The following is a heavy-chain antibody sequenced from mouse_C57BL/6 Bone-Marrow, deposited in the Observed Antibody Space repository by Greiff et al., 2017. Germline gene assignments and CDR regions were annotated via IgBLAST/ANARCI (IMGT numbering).Heavy chain of an antibody. CDR1: GYTFTSYG. D-gene: IGHD1-1*01. J-gene: IGHJ4*01. Sequence: VQLQQSGAELARPGASVKLSCKASGYTFTSYGISWVKQRTGQGLEWIGEIYPRSGNTYYNEKFKGKATLTADKSSSTAYMELRSLTSEDSAVYFCARSFITTVVAPYYAMDDWGQGTSVTVSS. CDR2: IYPRSGNT. V-gene: IGHV1-81*01. CDR3: ARSFITTVVAPYYAMDD.